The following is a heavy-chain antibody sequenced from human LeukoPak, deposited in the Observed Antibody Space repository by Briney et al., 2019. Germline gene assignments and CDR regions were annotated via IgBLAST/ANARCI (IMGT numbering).Heavy chain of an antibody. D-gene: IGHD3-9*01. Sequence: PSETLSLTCAVYGGSFSGYYWSWIRQPPGKGLEWIGEINHSGSTNYNPPLKSRVTISVDTSKNQFSLKLSSVTAADTVVYNCATAYDILTGYPEGYYGMDVWGQGTTVTVSS. CDR1: GGSFSGYY. V-gene: IGHV4-34*01. CDR2: INHSGST. CDR3: ATAYDILTGYPEGYYGMDV. J-gene: IGHJ6*02.